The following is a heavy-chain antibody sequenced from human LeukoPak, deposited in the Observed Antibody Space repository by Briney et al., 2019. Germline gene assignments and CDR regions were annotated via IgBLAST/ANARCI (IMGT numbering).Heavy chain of an antibody. CDR2: IYHTGST. J-gene: IGHJ4*02. Sequence: SETLCLTCAVSGGSISSSNWWSWVRQPPGKGLEWIGEIYHTGSTNYNPSLKSRVTISVDKSKNQFSLKLSSVTAADTAVYYCARGGFNYYDSSGYYYTLDYWGQGTLVTVSS. CDR3: ARGGFNYYDSSGYYYTLDY. D-gene: IGHD3-22*01. CDR1: GGSISSSNW. V-gene: IGHV4-4*02.